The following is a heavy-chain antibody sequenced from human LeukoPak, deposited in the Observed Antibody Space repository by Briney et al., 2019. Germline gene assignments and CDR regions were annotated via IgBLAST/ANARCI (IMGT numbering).Heavy chain of an antibody. CDR3: AREIVSAVAGNFDY. V-gene: IGHV3-48*03. Sequence: GRSLTLSCPASGFNFRSYEMNWVRQAPGKGLEWVSYISNTDETRTYADSVKGRFTISRDNAKNSLHLEMNSLRAEDTAVYYCAREIVSAVAGNFDYWGQGTLVTVSS. CDR2: ISNTDETR. CDR1: GFNFRSYE. J-gene: IGHJ4*02. D-gene: IGHD6-19*01.